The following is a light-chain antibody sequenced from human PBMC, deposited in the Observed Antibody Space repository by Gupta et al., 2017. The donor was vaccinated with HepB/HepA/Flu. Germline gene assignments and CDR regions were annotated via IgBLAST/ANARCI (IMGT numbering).Light chain of an antibody. V-gene: IGKV3-20*01. CDR1: QSVTSNY. J-gene: IGKJ4*01. Sequence: IVWTLSLATPASSPVESATLSCRASQSVTSNYLAWYQQKPGQAPRLLIYGASSRATGIPDRFSGSGSGTDFTLTIRRLEPEDFAVYYCQQYGSSLLTFGGGTKVEIK. CDR3: QQYGSSLLT. CDR2: GAS.